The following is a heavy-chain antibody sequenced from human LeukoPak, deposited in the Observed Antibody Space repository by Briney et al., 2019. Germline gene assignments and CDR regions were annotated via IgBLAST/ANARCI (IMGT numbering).Heavy chain of an antibody. V-gene: IGHV4-34*01. CDR3: ATLVGATSELRWFDP. CDR2: INHSGST. CDR1: GGSFSGYY. J-gene: IGHJ5*02. D-gene: IGHD1-26*01. Sequence: SETLSLTCAVYGGSFSGYYWSWIRQPPGKGLEWIGEINHSGSTNYNPSLKSRVTISVDTSKNQFSLKLSSVTAADTAVYYCATLVGATSELRWFDPWGRGTLVTVSS.